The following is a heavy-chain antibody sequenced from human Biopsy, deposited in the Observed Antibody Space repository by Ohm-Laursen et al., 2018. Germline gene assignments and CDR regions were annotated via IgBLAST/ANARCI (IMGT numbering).Heavy chain of an antibody. CDR2: INQAGTT. J-gene: IGHJ4*02. V-gene: IGHV4-34*08. CDR1: GKTFSDYQ. D-gene: IGHD2-15*01. CDR3: GNEVHGRDY. Sequence: TLSLTCTVFGKTFSDYQWIWIRQPPGKGLEWIGQINQAGTTNYNPSLKSRVSISADASKYEFSLRLTSVTAADTAVYLCGNEVHGRDYWGLGAQVTVSS.